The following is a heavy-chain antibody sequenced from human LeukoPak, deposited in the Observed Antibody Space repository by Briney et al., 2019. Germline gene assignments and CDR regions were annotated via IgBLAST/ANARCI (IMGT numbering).Heavy chain of an antibody. CDR1: GGSISSYY. CDR2: KDTSRST. V-gene: IGHV4-4*07. Sequence: SDSLSPTCTVYGGSISSYYWSWIRQPAGKGLEWLGRKDTSRSTNYNTSLKSRVTISVDKSKNQYSLKLSSVTAADTAVYYCARARGREYSSSLAFWYFDLWGRGTLDTVSS. CDR3: ARARGREYSSSLAFWYFDL. J-gene: IGHJ2*01. D-gene: IGHD6-13*01.